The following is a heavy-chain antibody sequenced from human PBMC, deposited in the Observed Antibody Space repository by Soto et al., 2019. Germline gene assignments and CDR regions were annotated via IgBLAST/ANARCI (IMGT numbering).Heavy chain of an antibody. J-gene: IGHJ6*02. CDR1: GYTFTDYW. Sequence: GESLKISCNGSGYTFTDYWIGWVRQLPGKGLEWMGIIYPGDSDTRYSPSFQGHVTITVDKSTNTAYLQWNTLRASDTAMYYCARHLTNFRYYYYAMDAWGQGTTVTVYS. CDR3: ARHLTNFRYYYYAMDA. V-gene: IGHV5-51*01. D-gene: IGHD2-8*01. CDR2: IYPGDSDT.